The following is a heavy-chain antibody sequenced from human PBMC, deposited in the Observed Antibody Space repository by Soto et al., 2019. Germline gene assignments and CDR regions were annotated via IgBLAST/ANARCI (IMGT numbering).Heavy chain of an antibody. CDR3: ARVVLTITRGAFDA. D-gene: IGHD3-9*01. Sequence: QVQLQESGPGLVKPSGTLSLTCAVSGGSISSSHWWTWVRQSPGKGLEYIGEISHSGTSNSNPSLKSRVTLSVDKSKNPFSRTLTSVTAADTAVYYCARVVLTITRGAFDAWGQGTLVIVSS. CDR1: GGSISSSHW. V-gene: IGHV4-4*02. CDR2: ISHSGTS. J-gene: IGHJ3*01.